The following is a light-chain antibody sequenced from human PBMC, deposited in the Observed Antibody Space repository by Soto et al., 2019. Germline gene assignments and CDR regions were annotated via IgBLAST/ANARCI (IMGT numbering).Light chain of an antibody. V-gene: IGLV2-14*03. CDR1: SSDVGAYIF. CDR3: QSYDSGLSGSEV. J-gene: IGLJ1*01. Sequence: QSALTQPASVSGSPGQSITISCTGTSSDVGAYIFVSWYQQHPGKAPRLMIYDIINRPSGVSNRFSGSKSGNTASLTISGLQAEDEADYYCQSYDSGLSGSEVFGTGTKVTVL. CDR2: DII.